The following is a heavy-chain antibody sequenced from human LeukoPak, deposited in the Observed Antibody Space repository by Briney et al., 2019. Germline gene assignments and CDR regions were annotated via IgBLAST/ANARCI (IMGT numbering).Heavy chain of an antibody. CDR3: ARDRDIVVVVAATGCAFDI. Sequence: GASVKVSCKASGYTFTSYGISWVRQAPGQGLEWMGWISAYNGNTNYAQKLQGRVTMTTDTSTSTAYMELRSLRSDNTAVYYCARDRDIVVVVAATGCAFDIWGQGTIVTVSS. D-gene: IGHD2-15*01. V-gene: IGHV1-18*01. J-gene: IGHJ3*02. CDR2: ISAYNGNT. CDR1: GYTFTSYG.